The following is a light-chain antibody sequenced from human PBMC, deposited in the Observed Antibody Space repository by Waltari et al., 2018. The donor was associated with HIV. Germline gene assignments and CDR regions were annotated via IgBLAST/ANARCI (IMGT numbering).Light chain of an antibody. Sequence: QSLLTQPPSVSAAPGQRVTMSCPGSRSNIGAGYDVHWYQQLPGTAPRLLIFGNRNRPSGVPDRFSGSKSGTSASLAITGLQAEDEADYYCQAYDSSLSAVMFGGGTKLTVL. CDR1: RSNIGAGYD. CDR2: GNR. CDR3: QAYDSSLSAVM. J-gene: IGLJ3*02. V-gene: IGLV1-40*01.